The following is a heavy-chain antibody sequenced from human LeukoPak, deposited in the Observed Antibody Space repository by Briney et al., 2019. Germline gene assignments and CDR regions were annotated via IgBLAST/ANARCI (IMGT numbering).Heavy chain of an antibody. V-gene: IGHV5-51*01. CDR1: GYSFLSYW. CDR3: ARPVLRYFDWLSDNWFDP. D-gene: IGHD3-9*01. Sequence: GESLKISCKGSGYSFLSYWIGWVRQMPGKGLEWMGIIYPGDSVTIYSPSFQGQVTISADKSISTAYLQWSSLKASDTAMYYCARPVLRYFDWLSDNWFDPWGQGTLVTVSS. CDR2: IYPGDSVT. J-gene: IGHJ5*02.